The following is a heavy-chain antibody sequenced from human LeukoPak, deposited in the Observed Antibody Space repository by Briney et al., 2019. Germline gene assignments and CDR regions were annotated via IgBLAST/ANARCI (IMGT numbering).Heavy chain of an antibody. CDR1: GFTFSSYG. Sequence: GGSLRLSCAASGFTFSSYGMHWVRQALGKGLEWVAVISNDGSNEYYTDSVKGRFTISRDNSKNPVYVQMSSLRTEDTAVYYCARDYDDTSGWYVGFWGQGTLVTVSS. V-gene: IGHV3-30*03. D-gene: IGHD6-19*01. CDR2: ISNDGSNE. J-gene: IGHJ4*02. CDR3: ARDYDDTSGWYVGF.